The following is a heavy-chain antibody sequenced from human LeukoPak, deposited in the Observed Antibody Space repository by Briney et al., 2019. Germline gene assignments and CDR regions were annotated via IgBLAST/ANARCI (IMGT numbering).Heavy chain of an antibody. CDR1: GFSFSSHG. CDR3: ARERNAFDI. J-gene: IGHJ3*02. Sequence: GGSLRLSCAASGFSFSSHGMSWVRQAPGKGLEWVSGIIGGAGGTYYADSVKGRFTISRDNAKNSLYLQMNSLRAEDTAVYYCARERNAFDIWGQGTMVTVSS. V-gene: IGHV3-23*01. CDR2: IIGGAGGT.